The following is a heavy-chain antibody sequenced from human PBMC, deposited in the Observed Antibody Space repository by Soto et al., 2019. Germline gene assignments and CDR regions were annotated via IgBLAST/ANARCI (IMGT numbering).Heavy chain of an antibody. V-gene: IGHV3-30*18. D-gene: IGHD2-15*01. CDR3: AKDRRGYCSGGSCYSDYYYGMDV. CDR2: ISYDGSNK. CDR1: GFTFSSYG. J-gene: IGHJ6*02. Sequence: QVQLVESGGGVVQPGRSLRLSCAASGFTFSSYGMHWVRQAPGKGLEWVAVISYDGSNKYYADSVKGRFTISRDNSKNTLYLQMNSLRAEDTAVYYCAKDRRGYCSGGSCYSDYYYGMDVWVQGTTVTVSS.